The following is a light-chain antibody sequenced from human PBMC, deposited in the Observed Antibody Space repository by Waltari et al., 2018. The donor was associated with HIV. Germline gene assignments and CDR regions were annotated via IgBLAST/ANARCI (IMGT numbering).Light chain of an antibody. CDR3: GTWDRSLSAAV. CDR1: NDY. V-gene: IGLV1-51*01. J-gene: IGLJ3*02. CDR2: DNN. Sequence: NDYVSWYQHVPGAAPRLLIYDNNKRPSGIPDRFSGSRSGTSATLGITGLQTGDEAHYYCGTWDRSLSAAVFGGGTKLTVL.